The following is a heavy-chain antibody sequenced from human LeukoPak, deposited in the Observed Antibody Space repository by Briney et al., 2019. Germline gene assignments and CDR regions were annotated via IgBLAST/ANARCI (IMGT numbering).Heavy chain of an antibody. CDR1: GFIFSTYG. Sequence: RSGGSLRLSGAASGFIFSTYGMHWVRQAPGKGLDWVAVIWNDGSNKYYADSVKGRVTISRDNSKNTLYLQISSVRAEDTAVYYCARDANEWYYFDYWGQGTLVTVSS. CDR2: IWNDGSNK. J-gene: IGHJ4*02. D-gene: IGHD3-3*01. V-gene: IGHV3-33*01. CDR3: ARDANEWYYFDY.